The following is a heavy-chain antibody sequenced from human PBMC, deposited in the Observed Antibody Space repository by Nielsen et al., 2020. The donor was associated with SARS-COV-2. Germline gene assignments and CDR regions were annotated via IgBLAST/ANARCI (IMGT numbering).Heavy chain of an antibody. CDR3: ARDCSCGLGSSPSYYFDY. CDR1: GFTFSDYY. Sequence: GGSLRLSCAASGFTFSDYYMSWIRQAPGKGLEWVSYISSSGSTIYYADSVKGRFTISRDNAKNSLYLQMNSLRAEDTAVYYCARDCSCGLGSSPSYYFDYWGQGTLVTVSS. CDR2: ISSSGSTI. J-gene: IGHJ4*02. V-gene: IGHV3-11*04. D-gene: IGHD7-27*01.